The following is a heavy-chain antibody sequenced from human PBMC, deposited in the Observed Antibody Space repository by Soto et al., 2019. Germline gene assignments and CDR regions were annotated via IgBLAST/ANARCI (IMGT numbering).Heavy chain of an antibody. J-gene: IGHJ6*01. Sequence: SDTLSLTCTAPVGSISSTSYYWGWIRQPPGKGLEWIGSIYYSGSTYYNPSLKSRVTISVDTSKNQFSLKLSSVTAADTAVYYCATNYAYYYYYGMDVWGQGTTVTVSS. D-gene: IGHD4-4*01. CDR3: ATNYAYYYYYGMDV. CDR1: VGSISSTSYY. V-gene: IGHV4-39*01. CDR2: IYYSGST.